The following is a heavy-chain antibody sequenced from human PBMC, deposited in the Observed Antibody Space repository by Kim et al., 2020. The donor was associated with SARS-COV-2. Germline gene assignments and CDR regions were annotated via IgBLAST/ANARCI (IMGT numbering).Heavy chain of an antibody. J-gene: IGHJ4*02. CDR2: ISSAGGVV. D-gene: IGHD3-10*01. CDR3: ARDSPVRPGVIRGVIYDY. CDR1: GFSFSDFY. Sequence: GGSLRLSYAASGFSFSDFYMGWVRQAPGKGLEWISYISSAGGVVFYADSVKGRFTISRDNAQMSLFLEMNSLRAEDTALYYCARDSPVRPGVIRGVIYDYWGQGMLVTVSS. V-gene: IGHV3-11*01.